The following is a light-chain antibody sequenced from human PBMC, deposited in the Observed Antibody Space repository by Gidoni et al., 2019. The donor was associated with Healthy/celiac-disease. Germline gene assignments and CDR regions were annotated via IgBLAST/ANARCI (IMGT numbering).Light chain of an antibody. J-gene: IGKJ1*01. CDR2: GSS. CDR1: QSVSSSY. V-gene: IGKV3-20*01. CDR3: QQYGSSPWT. Sequence: EIVLTQSPGTLSLSTGERATLSCRASQSVSSSYLAWYQQKPGQAPMLLIYGSSSRATGIPDRFSGSGSGTDFTLTISRLEPEDFAVYYCQQYGSSPWTFGQGTKVEIK.